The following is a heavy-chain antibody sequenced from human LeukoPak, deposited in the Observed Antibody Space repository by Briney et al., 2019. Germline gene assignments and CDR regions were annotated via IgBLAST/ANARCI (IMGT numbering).Heavy chain of an antibody. CDR3: ARNDNNYFGSGSYPPDY. CDR1: GYTFTDYD. Sequence: GASVKVSCKASGYTFTDYDIHWVRQAPGQGLQRMGRISPKSGGTHYAQKFEDRVTMTRDVFINTAYMELSRLRPDDTALYYCARNDNNYFGSGSYPPDYWGQGTLVIVSS. CDR2: ISPKSGGT. J-gene: IGHJ4*02. D-gene: IGHD3-10*01. V-gene: IGHV1-2*06.